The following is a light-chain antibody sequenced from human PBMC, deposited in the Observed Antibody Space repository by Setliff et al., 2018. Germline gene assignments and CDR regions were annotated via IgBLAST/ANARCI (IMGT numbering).Light chain of an antibody. V-gene: IGLV2-14*03. CDR3: SSYTTSSLRV. J-gene: IGLJ2*01. CDR2: DVS. CDR1: SSDIGAYTY. Sequence: QSALTQPASMSGSPGQSITISCTGTSSDIGAYTYVSWYQQHPGKAPKLLISDVSYRPSGVSHRFSGSKSGNTASLTIPWLQAEDEADYYCSSYTTSSLRVFGGGTKVTVL.